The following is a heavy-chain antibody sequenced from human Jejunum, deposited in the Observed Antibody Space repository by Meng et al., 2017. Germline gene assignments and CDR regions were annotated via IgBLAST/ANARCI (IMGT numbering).Heavy chain of an antibody. CDR1: EDTSGGYY. J-gene: IGHJ4*02. D-gene: IGHD2-2*01. CDR3: ASHQRGFDIDTAPN. CDR2: IMPYSGYS. Sequence: VPLVHSAAGDTQPRASVTVACQAFEDTSGGYYVNSVRQAPGQGLEYIGRIMPYSGYSTYVQRFQDRVTMTTDTSISTVYMELSRLTSDDTAVYYCASHQRGFDIDTAPNWGQGTLVTVSS. V-gene: IGHV1-2*06.